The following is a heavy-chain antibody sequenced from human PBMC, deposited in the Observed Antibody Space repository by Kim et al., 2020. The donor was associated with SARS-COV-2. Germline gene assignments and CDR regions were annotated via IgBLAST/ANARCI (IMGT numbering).Heavy chain of an antibody. Sequence: GGSLRLSCVGSGFTVSSNDMTWVRQPPGKGLEWVSLTYSGGGTYYADSVKGRFTISRDNSKNTLYLQMNSLRAADTAVYYCARVSGSCSSTSCHGGEDVWGKGTTVTVSS. CDR1: GFTVSSND. J-gene: IGHJ6*04. CDR3: ARVSGSCSSTSCHGGEDV. CDR2: TYSGGGT. D-gene: IGHD2-2*01. V-gene: IGHV3-66*01.